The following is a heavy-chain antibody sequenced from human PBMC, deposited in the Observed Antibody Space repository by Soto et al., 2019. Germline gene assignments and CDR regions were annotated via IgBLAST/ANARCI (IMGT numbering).Heavy chain of an antibody. J-gene: IGHJ4*02. Sequence: SETLSLTCTVSGGSITSSSHYWGWIRQPPGKGLECIGNIYYDGNTYYNPSLKSRVTISLDTSKNQFSLRLNSVTAADTAVYYCARSSIEPRVFMYPFDFCGRGTLVTVSS. CDR2: IYYDGNT. D-gene: IGHD6-6*01. CDR1: GGSITSSSHY. V-gene: IGHV4-39*01. CDR3: ARSSIEPRVFMYPFDF.